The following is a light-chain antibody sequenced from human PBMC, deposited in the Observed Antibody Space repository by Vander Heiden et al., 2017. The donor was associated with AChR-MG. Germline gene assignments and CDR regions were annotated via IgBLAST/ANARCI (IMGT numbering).Light chain of an antibody. J-gene: IGKJ2*01. CDR1: QSVSSD. V-gene: IGKV3-15*01. CDR3: QQYDGWPPGYT. Sequence: EIVMTQSPATLSASPGERATLSCGASQSVSSDLAWYQQKPGQAPRLLIYAASSRASGIPARFSGSGSGTEFTLTISRLQSEDSAVYYCQQYDGWPPGYTFGQGTKLEIK. CDR2: AAS.